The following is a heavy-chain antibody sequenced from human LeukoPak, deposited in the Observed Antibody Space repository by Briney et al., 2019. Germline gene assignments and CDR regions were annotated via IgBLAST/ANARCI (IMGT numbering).Heavy chain of an antibody. Sequence: GGSLRLSCVASGFTLRSYVMNWVRQTPGKGLEWVSSISSSSSYIYYADSVKGRFTISRDNAKNSLYLQMNSLRAEDTAVYYCARESSGWSYWGQGTLVTVSS. CDR2: ISSSSSYI. CDR1: GFTLRSYV. V-gene: IGHV3-21*01. D-gene: IGHD6-19*01. J-gene: IGHJ4*02. CDR3: ARESSGWSY.